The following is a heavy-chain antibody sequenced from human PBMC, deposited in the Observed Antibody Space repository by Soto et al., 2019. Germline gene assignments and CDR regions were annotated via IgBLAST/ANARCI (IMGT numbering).Heavy chain of an antibody. CDR1: GGSISSSSYY. CDR3: ARLRSGWLSEPEYFQH. J-gene: IGHJ1*01. V-gene: IGHV4-39*01. Sequence: QLQLQESGPGLVKPSETLSLTCTVSGGSISSSSYYWGWIRQPPGKGLEWIGSIYYSGSTYYNPSLKSRVTISVDTSKNQFSLKLSSVTAADTAVYYCARLRSGWLSEPEYFQHWGQGTLVTVPS. D-gene: IGHD6-19*01. CDR2: IYYSGST.